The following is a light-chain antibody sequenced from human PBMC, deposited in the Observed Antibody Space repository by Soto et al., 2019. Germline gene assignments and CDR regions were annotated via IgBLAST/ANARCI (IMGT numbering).Light chain of an antibody. Sequence: DIQMTQSPSTLSASVGDRVTITCRASQSISSWLAWYQQKPGKAPKLLISKASSLESGVPSRFSGSGSGTEFTLTISSLQPDDFATYYCQQYSDYPWTFGQGTKVDIK. CDR1: QSISSW. J-gene: IGKJ1*01. CDR3: QQYSDYPWT. V-gene: IGKV1-5*03. CDR2: KAS.